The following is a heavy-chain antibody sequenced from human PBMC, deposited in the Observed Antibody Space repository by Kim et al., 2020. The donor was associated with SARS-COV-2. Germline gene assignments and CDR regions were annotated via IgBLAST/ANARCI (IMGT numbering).Heavy chain of an antibody. CDR2: IKSKTDGGTT. D-gene: IGHD6-13*01. V-gene: IGHV3-15*01. CDR3: TTDLTKLGIAAAGSNWFDP. CDR1: GFTFSNAW. J-gene: IGHJ5*02. Sequence: GGSLRLSCAASGFTFSNAWMSWVRKAPGKGLEWVGRIKSKTDGGTTDYAAPVKGRFTISRDDSKNTLYLQMNSLKTEDTAVYYCTTDLTKLGIAAAGSNWFDPWGQGTLVTVSS.